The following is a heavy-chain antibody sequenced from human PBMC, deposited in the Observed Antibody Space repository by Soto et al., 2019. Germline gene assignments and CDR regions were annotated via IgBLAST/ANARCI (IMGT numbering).Heavy chain of an antibody. Sequence: GASVKVSCKASGYTFTNYGISWVRQAPGQGLEWMGWISANNDNTKYAQKFQGRVTMTTDTSTSTAYMELSSLRSEDTAVYYCARERISIFGVVIDDAFDIWGQGTMVTVSS. D-gene: IGHD3-3*01. CDR1: GYTFTNYG. V-gene: IGHV1-18*01. CDR3: ARERISIFGVVIDDAFDI. CDR2: ISANNDNT. J-gene: IGHJ3*02.